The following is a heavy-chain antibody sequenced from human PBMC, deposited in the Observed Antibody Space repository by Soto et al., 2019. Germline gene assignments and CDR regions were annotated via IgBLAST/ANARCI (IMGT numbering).Heavy chain of an antibody. D-gene: IGHD3-9*01. CDR2: IDYSGNT. CDR1: GGAISNYN. CDR3: ARGTGYGIPFDY. V-gene: IGHV4-59*01. Sequence: PXXTLSLTFTVSGGAISNYNWRWILQSPGKGLDWIGYIDYSGNTNYNPSLKSRVTISLDTSKDQFSLKLSSVTAADTAVYYCARGTGYGIPFDYWGQGTLVTVSS. J-gene: IGHJ4*02.